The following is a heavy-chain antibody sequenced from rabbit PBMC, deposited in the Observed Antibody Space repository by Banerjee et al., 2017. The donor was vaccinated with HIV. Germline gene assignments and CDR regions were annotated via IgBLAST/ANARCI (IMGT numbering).Heavy chain of an antibody. CDR3: ARDAGYAGSNL. V-gene: IGHV1S45*01. Sequence: QEQLEESGGDLVKPEGSLTLTCTASGFSFSSNYWLCWVRQAPGKGLEWIACIGAVSTYYATWAKGRFTISKTSSTTVTLQMTSLIAADTATYFCARDAGYAGSNLWGPGTLVTVS. CDR1: GFSFSSNYW. CDR2: IGAVST. D-gene: IGHD4-2*01. J-gene: IGHJ4*01.